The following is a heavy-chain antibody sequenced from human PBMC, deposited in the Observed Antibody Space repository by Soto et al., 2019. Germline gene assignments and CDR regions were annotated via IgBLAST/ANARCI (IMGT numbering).Heavy chain of an antibody. D-gene: IGHD1-1*01. CDR2: MNPNSGNT. CDR1: GYTFTSYD. CDR3: ARGPTWAGNVDY. V-gene: IGHV1-8*01. Sequence: QVQLVQSGAEVKKPGASVKVSCKASGYTFTSYDINWVRQATGQGLEWMGWMNPNSGNTGYAQKFKGRVTMTRNTSISTAYMELTSLRSEDTPVHSCARGPTWAGNVDYWGQGTLVTVSS. J-gene: IGHJ4*02.